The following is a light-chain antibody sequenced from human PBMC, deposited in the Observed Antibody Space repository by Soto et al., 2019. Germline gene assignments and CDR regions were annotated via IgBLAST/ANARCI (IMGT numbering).Light chain of an antibody. CDR2: GAS. J-gene: IGKJ2*01. V-gene: IGKV3-20*01. Sequence: ELVLTQSPGTLSLSPGERATLSCRASQSVSSRYLARHQQKPGQAPSLLIYGASSRATGIPDRFSGSGSVTDFTLTISRLEPDDFAVYYCQQDGSSPMYTFGQGTKVEIK. CDR3: QQDGSSPMYT. CDR1: QSVSSRY.